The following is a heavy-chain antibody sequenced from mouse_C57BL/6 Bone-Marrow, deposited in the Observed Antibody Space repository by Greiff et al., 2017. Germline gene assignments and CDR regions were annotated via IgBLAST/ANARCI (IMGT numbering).Heavy chain of an antibody. CDR2: INYDGSST. D-gene: IGHD1-1*01. CDR1: GFTFSDYY. J-gene: IGHJ2*01. V-gene: IGHV5-16*01. CDR3: ARDDGSYYYGFDY. Sequence: EVKLVESEGGLVQPGSSMKLSCTASGFTFSDYYMAWVRQVPEKGLEWVANINYDGSSTYYLDSLKSRFIISRDNAKNILYLQMSSLKSEDTATYYCARDDGSYYYGFDYWGQGTTLTVSS.